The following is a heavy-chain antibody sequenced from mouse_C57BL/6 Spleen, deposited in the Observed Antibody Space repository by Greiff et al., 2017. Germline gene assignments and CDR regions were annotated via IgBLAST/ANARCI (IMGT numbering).Heavy chain of an antibody. D-gene: IGHD1-1*01. J-gene: IGHJ1*03. Sequence: VKLQESGAELMKPGASVKLSCKATGYTFTGYWIEWVKQRPGHGLEWIGEILPGSGSTNYNEKFKGKATFTADTSSNTAYMQLSSLTTEDSAIYYCARSHYYGSSFYWYFDVWGTGTTVTVSS. CDR3: ARSHYYGSSFYWYFDV. V-gene: IGHV1-9*01. CDR2: ILPGSGST. CDR1: GYTFTGYW.